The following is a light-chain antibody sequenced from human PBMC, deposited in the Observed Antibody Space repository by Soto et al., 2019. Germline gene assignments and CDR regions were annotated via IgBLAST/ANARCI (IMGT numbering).Light chain of an antibody. CDR3: QQRSNWPLT. Sequence: EIVLTQSPATLSLSPGERAILSCGASQSVSNFLAWYQQKPGQAPRLLIFDVSTRATGVPPRFSGSGSGTDFTLTIIGLEPEDFAIYSRQQRSNWPLTFGGGAKVDIK. J-gene: IGKJ4*01. V-gene: IGKV3-11*01. CDR1: QSVSNF. CDR2: DVS.